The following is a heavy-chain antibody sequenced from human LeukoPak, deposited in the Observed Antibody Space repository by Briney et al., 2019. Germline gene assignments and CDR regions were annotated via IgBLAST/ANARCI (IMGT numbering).Heavy chain of an antibody. Sequence: ASVKVSCKASGYTFTSYYMHWVRQAPGQGLEWMGIINPSGGSTSYAQKFQGRVTMTRDTSTSTVYTELSSLRSEDTAVYYCARDGGAMVVTRNWFDPWGQGTLVTVSS. J-gene: IGHJ5*02. CDR3: ARDGGAMVVTRNWFDP. CDR1: GYTFTSYY. CDR2: INPSGGST. V-gene: IGHV1-46*01. D-gene: IGHD4-23*01.